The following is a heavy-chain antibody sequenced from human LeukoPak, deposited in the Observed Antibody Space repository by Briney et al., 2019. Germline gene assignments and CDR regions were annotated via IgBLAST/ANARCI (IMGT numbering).Heavy chain of an antibody. CDR1: GFTFSSYE. J-gene: IGHJ3*02. D-gene: IGHD5-18*01. CDR2: ISSSGSTI. CDR3: ATNGYSYGWGAFDI. V-gene: IGHV3-48*03. Sequence: GGSLRLPCAASGFTFSSYEMNWVRQAPGKGLEWVSYISSSGSTIYYADSVKGRFTISRDNAKNSLYLQMNSLRAEDTAVYYCATNGYSYGWGAFDIWGQGTMVTVSS.